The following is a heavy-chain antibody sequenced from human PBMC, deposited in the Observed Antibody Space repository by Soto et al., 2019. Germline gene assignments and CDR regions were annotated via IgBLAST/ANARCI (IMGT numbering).Heavy chain of an antibody. D-gene: IGHD4-17*01. CDR3: ARVGESGTTGVTPTDYDGMDV. V-gene: IGHV1-46*03. J-gene: IGHJ6*02. CDR1: GYTFINYH. CDR2: INPVGGTA. Sequence: QVQLVQSGAEVKKPGTSVKVSCKASGYTFINYHVHWVRQAPGQGLEWLGIINPVGGTANYAPKFQGRGTMTRDTSTSTVYMALSSLRPEDTAVYFCARVGESGTTGVTPTDYDGMDVWGQGTTVTVSS.